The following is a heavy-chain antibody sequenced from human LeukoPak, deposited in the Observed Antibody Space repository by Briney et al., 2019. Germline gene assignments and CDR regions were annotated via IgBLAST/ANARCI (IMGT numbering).Heavy chain of an antibody. CDR3: ARDRGYGDYLDYFDY. J-gene: IGHJ4*02. D-gene: IGHD4-17*01. V-gene: IGHV4-59*01. Sequence: SETLSLTCTVSGGSISSYYWSWIRQPPGKGLEWIGYIYYSGSTNSNPSLKSRVTISVDTSKNQFSLNLSSVTAADTAVYYCARDRGYGDYLDYFDYWGQGTLVTVSS. CDR2: IYYSGST. CDR1: GGSISSYY.